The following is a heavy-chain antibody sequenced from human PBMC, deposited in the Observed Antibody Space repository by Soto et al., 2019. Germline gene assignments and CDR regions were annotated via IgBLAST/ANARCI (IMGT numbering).Heavy chain of an antibody. CDR3: AREEKQLARYGGDFDY. D-gene: IGHD6-13*01. CDR1: DGSVSTGNFY. V-gene: IGHV4-61*01. J-gene: IGHJ4*02. CDR2: IYYTGTT. Sequence: PSETLSLTCGVSDGSVSTGNFYWSWIRQPPGKGLEWIGHIYYTGTTNYNPSLKSRVTISVDTSNNQFSLKVTSVTAADTAVYYCAREEKQLARYGGDFDYWGQGILATVSS.